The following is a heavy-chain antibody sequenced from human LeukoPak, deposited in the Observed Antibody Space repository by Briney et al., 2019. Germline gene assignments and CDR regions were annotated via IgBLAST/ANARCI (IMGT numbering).Heavy chain of an antibody. D-gene: IGHD3-22*01. CDR1: GFIVSGDF. V-gene: IGHV3-53*01. CDR3: ARGNYYDSSGYYCDAFDI. J-gene: IGHJ3*02. CDR2: IYSGGST. Sequence: GGSLRLSCAASGFIVSGDFMSWVRQAPGKGLVWVSVIYSGGSTYYADSVKGRFTISRDNSRNTLYLQMNSLRAEDTAVYYCARGNYYDSSGYYCDAFDIWGQGTMVTVSS.